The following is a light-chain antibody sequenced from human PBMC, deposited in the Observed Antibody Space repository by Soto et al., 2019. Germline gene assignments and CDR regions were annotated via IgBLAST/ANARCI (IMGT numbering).Light chain of an antibody. V-gene: IGLV2-14*03. CDR2: DVN. CDR1: SSDVGGYNL. CDR3: SSYSGSSTLVV. Sequence: QSVLTQPASVSGSPGQSITISCTGTSSDVGGYNLVSWYQQHPGKAPKLMIYDVNNRPSGVSNRFSGSKSGNTASLTISGLQAEDEADYYCSSYSGSSTLVVFGGGTKLTVL. J-gene: IGLJ2*01.